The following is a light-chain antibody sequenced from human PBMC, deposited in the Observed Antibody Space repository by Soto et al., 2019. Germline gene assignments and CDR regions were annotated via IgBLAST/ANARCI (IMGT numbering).Light chain of an antibody. CDR2: AAS. CDR3: QKFNAGPT. CDR1: QAINNY. V-gene: IGKV1-27*01. Sequence: DIQMTQSPSSLSASVGDRVTITCRASQAINNYLAWYQQKPGKVPTLLIPAASTLQSGVPSRFSGSGSGTDFTLTISTLQPDDVATYYCQKFNAGPTFGGSTKVDI. J-gene: IGKJ4*01.